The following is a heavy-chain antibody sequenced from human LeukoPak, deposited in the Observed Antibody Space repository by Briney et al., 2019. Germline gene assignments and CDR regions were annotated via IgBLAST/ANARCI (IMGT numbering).Heavy chain of an antibody. CDR2: ISSSGSTI. CDR1: GFTFSDYY. D-gene: IGHD6-13*01. V-gene: IGHV3-11*01. CDR3: ARVDVEEQQLLDY. J-gene: IGHJ4*02. Sequence: PGGSLRLSCAASGFTFSDYYMSWIRQAPGKELECVSYISSSGSTIYYADSVKGRFTISRDNAKNSLYLQMNSLRAEDTAVYYCARVDVEEQQLLDYWGQGTLVTVSS.